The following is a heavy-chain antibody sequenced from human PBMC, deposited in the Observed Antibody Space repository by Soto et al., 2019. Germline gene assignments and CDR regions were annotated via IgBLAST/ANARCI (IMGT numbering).Heavy chain of an antibody. V-gene: IGHV1-46*01. CDR2: IKPSGGST. CDR3: ARDRSGQQLAAAFSPPVGMDV. Sequence: ASVKVSCKASGYTFTSYYMQWVRQSPGQGLEWMGIIKPSGGSTSYAQKFQGRVTMTRDTSTSTVYMELSSLRSEVTAVYYCARDRSGQQLAAAFSPPVGMDVGGQGTTGTVSS. J-gene: IGHJ6*02. D-gene: IGHD6-13*01. CDR1: GYTFTSYY.